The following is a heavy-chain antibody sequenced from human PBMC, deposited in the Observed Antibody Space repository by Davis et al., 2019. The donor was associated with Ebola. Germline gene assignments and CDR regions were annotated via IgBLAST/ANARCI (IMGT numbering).Heavy chain of an antibody. J-gene: IGHJ6*02. Sequence: GESLKISCAASGFTFSSYAMSWVRQAPGKGLEWVSAISGSGGSTYYADSVKGRFTISRDNSKNTLYLQMNSLKTEDTAVYYCNTVPNVGVVTAAMEGTYYYYYGMDVWGQGTTVTVSS. CDR3: NTVPNVGVVTAAMEGTYYYYYGMDV. D-gene: IGHD2-2*01. CDR2: ISGSGGST. CDR1: GFTFSSYA. V-gene: IGHV3-23*01.